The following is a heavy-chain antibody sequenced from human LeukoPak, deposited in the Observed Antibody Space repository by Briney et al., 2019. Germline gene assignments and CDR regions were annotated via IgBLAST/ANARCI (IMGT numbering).Heavy chain of an antibody. CDR1: GGSISSDDYC. D-gene: IGHD5-24*01. J-gene: IGHJ3*02. V-gene: IGHV4-30-4*08. CDR2: IYYRGST. CDR3: ARVEMASMRAFDI. Sequence: SSETLSLTCTVSGGSISSDDYCWSWIRQPPGKGLEWIGYIYYRGSTYYNPSLKSRVTISVDTSKNQFSLKLSSVTAADTAVYSCARVEMASMRAFDIWGQGTMVTVSS.